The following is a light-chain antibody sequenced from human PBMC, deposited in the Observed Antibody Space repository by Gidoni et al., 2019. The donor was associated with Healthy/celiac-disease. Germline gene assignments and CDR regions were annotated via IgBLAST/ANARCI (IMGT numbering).Light chain of an antibody. CDR3: QQRYSTPPIT. V-gene: IGKV1-39*01. CDR2: AAS. CDR1: PRISSY. Sequence: IQMTQSPSSLSASVGDRVTITCRASPRISSYLNWYQQKPGKAPKLLIYAASSLQSGVPSRFSGSGAGTDFTITISSLQPEDDATYYCQQRYSTPPITFGQGTRLEIK. J-gene: IGKJ5*01.